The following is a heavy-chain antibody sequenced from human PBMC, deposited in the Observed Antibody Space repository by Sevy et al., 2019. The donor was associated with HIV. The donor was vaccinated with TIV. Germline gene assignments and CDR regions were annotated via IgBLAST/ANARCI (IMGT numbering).Heavy chain of an antibody. V-gene: IGHV3-7*01. Sequence: GGSLRLSCAASGFSFNNHWMSWVRQAPEKGLEWVDNIKHDGSEKYYADSLEGRFAVSRDNAKNSLFLQINSLRVEDTAVYFCARLPTGLQSFNYLLSTYFDSWGQGTLVTVSS. CDR3: ARLPTGLQSFNYLLSTYFDS. J-gene: IGHJ4*02. CDR2: IKHDGSEK. CDR1: GFSFNNHW. D-gene: IGHD3-9*01.